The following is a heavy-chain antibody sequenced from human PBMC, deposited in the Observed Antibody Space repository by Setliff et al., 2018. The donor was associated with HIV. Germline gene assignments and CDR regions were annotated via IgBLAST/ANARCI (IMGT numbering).Heavy chain of an antibody. CDR2: IVPIFGTT. J-gene: IGHJ6*03. V-gene: IGHV1-69*13. CDR3: ARARDNGDYYYYYYMDV. CDR1: GYTFTGYY. D-gene: IGHD2-8*01. Sequence: SVKVSCKASGYTFTGYYMHWVRQAPGQGLEWMGGIVPIFGTTKYAQKFQGRVTITADESTSTVYMALSSLRSEDTAVYYCARARDNGDYYYYYYMDVWGKGTTVTVSS.